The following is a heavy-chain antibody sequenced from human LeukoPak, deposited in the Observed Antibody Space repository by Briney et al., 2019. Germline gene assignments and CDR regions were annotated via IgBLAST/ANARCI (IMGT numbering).Heavy chain of an antibody. CDR1: GYTFTAYY. CDR3: ARTWAGYSSSWYYFDY. Sequence: ASVKVSCKASGYTFTAYYMHWVRQAPGQGLEWMGWINPNSGGTNYAQKFQGRVTMTRDTSISTAYMELSRLRSDDTAVYYCARTWAGYSSSWYYFDYWGQGTLVTVSS. V-gene: IGHV1-2*02. D-gene: IGHD6-13*01. J-gene: IGHJ4*02. CDR2: INPNSGGT.